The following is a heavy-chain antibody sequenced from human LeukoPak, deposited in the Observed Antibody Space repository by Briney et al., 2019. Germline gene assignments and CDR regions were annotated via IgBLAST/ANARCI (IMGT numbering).Heavy chain of an antibody. D-gene: IGHD2-15*01. V-gene: IGHV4-39*07. J-gene: IGHJ5*02. CDR2: IYYSGST. Sequence: SETLSLTCTVSGGSISSSSYYWGWIRQPPGKGLEWIGSIYYSGSTYYNPSLKSRVTISVDTSKNQFSLKLSSVTAADTAVYYCARGQKRERASRGYCSGGSCPRWWFDPWGQGTLVTVSS. CDR3: ARGQKRERASRGYCSGGSCPRWWFDP. CDR1: GGSISSSSYY.